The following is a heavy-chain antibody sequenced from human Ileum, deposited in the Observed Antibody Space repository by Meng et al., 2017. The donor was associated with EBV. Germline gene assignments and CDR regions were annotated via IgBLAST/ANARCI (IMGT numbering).Heavy chain of an antibody. J-gene: IGHJ5*02. CDR3: VRSKMGATKWFDP. CDR1: GDSIVKSNYY. CDR2: SVYGGGT. Sequence: PLQVAAPGLPDPSQTLSFKCTVSGDSIVKSNYYRGCIRQSPGKDLEILGASVYGGGTYYNPSFRGRVTISADTSRNQFSLRLTSVTAADTAVDYYVRSKMGATKWFDPWGQGTLVTVSS. V-gene: IGHV4-39*01. D-gene: IGHD1-26*01.